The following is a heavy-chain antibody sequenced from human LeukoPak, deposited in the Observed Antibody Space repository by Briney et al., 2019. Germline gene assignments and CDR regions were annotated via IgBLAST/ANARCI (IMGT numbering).Heavy chain of an antibody. Sequence: SVKVSCKASGGTFSSYAISWVRQAPGQGLEWMGGIIPIFGTANYAQKFQGRATITADKSTSTAYMELSSLRSEDTAVYYCARTPYDSSGYYYLGDAFDIWGQGTMVTVSS. V-gene: IGHV1-69*06. CDR1: GGTFSSYA. CDR3: ARTPYDSSGYYYLGDAFDI. D-gene: IGHD3-22*01. CDR2: IIPIFGTA. J-gene: IGHJ3*02.